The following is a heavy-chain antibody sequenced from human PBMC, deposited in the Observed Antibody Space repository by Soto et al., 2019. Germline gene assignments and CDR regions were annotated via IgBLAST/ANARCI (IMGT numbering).Heavy chain of an antibody. Sequence: PGESLKISCRGSGYDFNTNWFGWVRQLPGRGLEWVGIMYPGDSDTRYNPSLQGHVTLSVDVTVSTAFLQWRSLETSDTGMYFCARLPRDCNKTSCYYADHWCQGTQVTVSS. J-gene: IGHJ4*02. CDR1: GYDFNTNW. CDR2: MYPGDSDT. D-gene: IGHD3-3*01. CDR3: ARLPRDCNKTSCYYADH. V-gene: IGHV5-51*01.